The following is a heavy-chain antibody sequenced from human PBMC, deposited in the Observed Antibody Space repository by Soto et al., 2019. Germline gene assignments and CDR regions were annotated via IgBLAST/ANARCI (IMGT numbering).Heavy chain of an antibody. CDR2: ISGSGGST. D-gene: IGHD6-19*01. J-gene: IGHJ4*02. Sequence: DVQLLESGGGLVQPGGSLRLSCAASGFTFSSYAMNWVRQAPGRGLEWVSVISGSGGSTYYADSVKGRFTISRDNSKNTLYLQMNRLRAEDTAVYYCARRSSGWYFDYWGQGTLVTVSS. CDR1: GFTFSSYA. V-gene: IGHV3-23*01. CDR3: ARRSSGWYFDY.